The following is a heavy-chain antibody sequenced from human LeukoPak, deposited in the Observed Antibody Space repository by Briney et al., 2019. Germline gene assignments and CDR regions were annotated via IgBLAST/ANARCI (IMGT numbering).Heavy chain of an antibody. V-gene: IGHV1-18*01. CDR2: ISAYNGNT. CDR3: ARDHSSSCQLFDY. CDR1: GYTFTTYG. J-gene: IGHJ4*02. D-gene: IGHD6-13*01. Sequence: ASVRSSSRPLGYTFTTYGITWVGQPPGQGLEGLEWISAYNGNTKYAQTLQGRVTMTTDTSTSTAYMELRSLRSDDTAVYYCARDHSSSCQLFDYWGQGTLVTVSS.